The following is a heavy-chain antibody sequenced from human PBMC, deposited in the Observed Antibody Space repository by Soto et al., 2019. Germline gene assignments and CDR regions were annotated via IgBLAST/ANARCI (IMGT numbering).Heavy chain of an antibody. V-gene: IGHV3-30*18. CDR1: GFTFSSYG. D-gene: IGHD4-4*01. CDR3: AKDLGSNSAPNWFDP. CDR2: ISYDGSNK. J-gene: IGHJ5*02. Sequence: QVQLVESGGGVVQPGRSLRLSCAASGFTFSSYGMHWVRQAPGKGLEWVAVISYDGSNKYYADSVKGRFTISRDNSKNTLYLQMNSLRAEDTAVYYCAKDLGSNSAPNWFDPWGQGTLVTVSS.